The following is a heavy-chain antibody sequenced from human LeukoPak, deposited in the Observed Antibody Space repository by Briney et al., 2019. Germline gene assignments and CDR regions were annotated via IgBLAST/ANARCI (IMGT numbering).Heavy chain of an antibody. Sequence: SETLSLTCAVACGSISSGGYSGSWIRQPPGKGLEWIGYIYRSGSTYYNPSLKSRVTISVDRSKNQFSLKLSSVTAADTAVYYCARVSSGSYYDWYFDLWGRGTLVTVSS. D-gene: IGHD1-26*01. J-gene: IGHJ2*01. CDR3: ARVSSGSYYDWYFDL. CDR1: CGSISSGGYS. CDR2: IYRSGST. V-gene: IGHV4-30-2*01.